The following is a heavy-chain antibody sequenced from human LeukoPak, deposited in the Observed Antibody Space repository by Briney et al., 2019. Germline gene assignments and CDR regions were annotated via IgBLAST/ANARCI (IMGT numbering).Heavy chain of an antibody. V-gene: IGHV3-23*01. D-gene: IGHD1-14*01. CDR2: ISASGGSS. J-gene: IGHJ3*02. Sequence: PGGSLRLSCAGSAFTFSTYAMTWVRQAPGKGLEWVSAISASGGSSHYADSVKGRFTISRDNSKNTLYLQMNSLRAEDTAVYYCAKDPSRAVGTFHIWGQGTMVTVSS. CDR1: AFTFSTYA. CDR3: AKDPSRAVGTFHI.